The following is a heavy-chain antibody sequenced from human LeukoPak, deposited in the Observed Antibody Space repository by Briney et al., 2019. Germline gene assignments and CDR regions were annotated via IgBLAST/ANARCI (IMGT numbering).Heavy chain of an antibody. D-gene: IGHD6-13*01. V-gene: IGHV4-61*08. Sequence: SETLSLTCTVSGGSISSGGYYWSWIRQPPGKGLEWIGYIYYSGSTSYNPSLKSRVTISVDTSKNQFSLELGSVTAADTAVYYCARHKGYVAAALNWFDPWGQGTLVTVSS. CDR1: GGSISSGGYY. CDR3: ARHKGYVAAALNWFDP. CDR2: IYYSGST. J-gene: IGHJ5*02.